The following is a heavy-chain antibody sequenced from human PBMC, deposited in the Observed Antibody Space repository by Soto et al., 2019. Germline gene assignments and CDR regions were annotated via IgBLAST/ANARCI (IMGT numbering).Heavy chain of an antibody. CDR1: GYTFTTYY. J-gene: IGHJ4*02. CDR2: INPNSGMP. CDR3: ARTEMTTFPNFAY. D-gene: IGHD3-16*01. Sequence: ASVKVSCKASGYTFTTYYLHWVRQAPGQDLEWMGWINPNSGMPNSAQEFQGRVTMTRDTSITTAYMELSRLNSDDTAVYYCARTEMTTFPNFAYWGQGTQVTVSS. V-gene: IGHV1-2*02.